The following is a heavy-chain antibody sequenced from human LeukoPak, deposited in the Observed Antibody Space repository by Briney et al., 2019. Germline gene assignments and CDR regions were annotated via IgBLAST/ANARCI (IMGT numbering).Heavy chain of an antibody. CDR1: GGSISGSSYY. Sequence: SETLSLTCTVSGGSISGSSYYWAWIRQPPGKGLEWIGSIYYSGNTYYNPSLKSRVTISVDTSKNQFSLELSSVTAADTAVYYCARSHSSPTFYFDYWGQGTLVTVSS. V-gene: IGHV4-39*07. CDR2: IYYSGNT. CDR3: ARSHSSPTFYFDY. J-gene: IGHJ4*02. D-gene: IGHD6-13*01.